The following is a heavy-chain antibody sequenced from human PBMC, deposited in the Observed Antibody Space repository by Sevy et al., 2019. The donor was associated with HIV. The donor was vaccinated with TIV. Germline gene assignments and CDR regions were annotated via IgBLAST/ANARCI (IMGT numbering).Heavy chain of an antibody. CDR3: ARTQGVVVVAATPVYFYY. CDR2: IKQDGSEK. J-gene: IGHJ4*02. V-gene: IGHV3-7*01. Sequence: GGSLRLSCAASGFTFSSYWMSWVRQAPGKGLEWVANIKQDGSEKDYVDSVKGRFTISRDNAKNSLYLQMNSLRAEDTAVYYCARTQGVVVVAATPVYFYYWGQGTLVTVSS. CDR1: GFTFSSYW. D-gene: IGHD2-15*01.